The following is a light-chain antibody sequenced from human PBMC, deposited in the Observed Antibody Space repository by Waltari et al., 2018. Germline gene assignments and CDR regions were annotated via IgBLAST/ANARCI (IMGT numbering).Light chain of an antibody. CDR2: GVS. V-gene: IGLV2-11*01. J-gene: IGLJ2*01. CDR3: CSHAGSFTLV. CDR1: SSDVGAYKF. Sequence: QSALTQPRSVSGSPGQSVTISCTGTSSDVGAYKFVSWYQQHPGKAPKLMIYGVSKRPSGVPDRFSGSKSGITASLTISGLQAEDEADYYCCSHAGSFTLVFGGGTKLTVL.